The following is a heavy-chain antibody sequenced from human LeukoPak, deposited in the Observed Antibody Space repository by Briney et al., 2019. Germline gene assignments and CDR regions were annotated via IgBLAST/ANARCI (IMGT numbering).Heavy chain of an antibody. CDR3: APSGSAFDY. Sequence: GGSLRLSCVVSGFILSSPGTHWVRQAPGKGLEWVAFIRFDESDTSYANSVKGRFTISRDNSKNTLYLQMNSLRPEDTAVYYCAPSGSAFDYWGQGTLVTVSS. V-gene: IGHV3-30*02. D-gene: IGHD3-10*01. CDR1: GFILSSPG. J-gene: IGHJ4*02. CDR2: IRFDESDT.